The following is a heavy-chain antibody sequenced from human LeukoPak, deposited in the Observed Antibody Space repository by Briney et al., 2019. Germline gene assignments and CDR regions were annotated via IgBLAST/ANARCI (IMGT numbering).Heavy chain of an antibody. J-gene: IGHJ6*03. CDR1: GYIFHSYS. CDR2: TIPMFGSA. Sequence: GSSVTVSCKSSGYIFHSYSISGVRQAPGEGLEGVGDTIPMFGSANYAEKLQGRITITTDHSTSTAFLEMSSLSSEDTAVYYCARVGRSRGAVPNPIHYLDVWGKGTPVTVSS. CDR3: ARVGRSRGAVPNPIHYLDV. V-gene: IGHV1-69*05. D-gene: IGHD6-19*01.